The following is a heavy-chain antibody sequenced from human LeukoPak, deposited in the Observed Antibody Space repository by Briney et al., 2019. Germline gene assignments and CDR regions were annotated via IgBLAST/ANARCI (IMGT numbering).Heavy chain of an antibody. J-gene: IGHJ6*02. CDR1: GFTFSSYW. V-gene: IGHV3-7*05. CDR3: ARDSGSAAGTFVYREGEYYYYYYGMDV. CDR2: IREGGSEK. Sequence: GGSLRLSCAASGFTFSSYWMSWVRQAPGKGLEWVANIREGGSEKYYVGSVKGRFTISRDNAKNSLYLQMNSLRAEDTAVYYCARDSGSAAGTFVYREGEYYYYYYGMDVWGQGTTVTVSS. D-gene: IGHD6-13*01.